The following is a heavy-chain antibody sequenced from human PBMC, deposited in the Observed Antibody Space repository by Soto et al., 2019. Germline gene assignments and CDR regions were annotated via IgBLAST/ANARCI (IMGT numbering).Heavy chain of an antibody. V-gene: IGHV3-23*01. CDR3: VKAGIPSLLPVFASRRNRSSDL. D-gene: IGHD3-10*02. Sequence: KGLEWVSTISGTSGVTYYADSVKGRFTISRDNSKNTLYVKMNSMRAEDTDVYFCVKAGIPSLLPVFASRRNRSSDL. CDR2: ISGTSGVT. J-gene: IGHJ2*01.